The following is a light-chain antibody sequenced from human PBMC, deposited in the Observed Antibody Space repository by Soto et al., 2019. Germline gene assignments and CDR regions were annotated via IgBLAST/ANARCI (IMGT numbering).Light chain of an antibody. V-gene: IGLV1-44*01. CDR1: TSNIGRSI. CDR3: SSYTAGGTI. J-gene: IGLJ1*01. Sequence: QSVLTQSPSVSGTPGQRVTISCSGITSNIGRSIVSWYQQFPGAAPKVVIYGNNQRPSGVPVRFSGSKSGNTASLTISGLQAEEEDDYYCSSYTAGGTIFGTGTKVTVL. CDR2: GNN.